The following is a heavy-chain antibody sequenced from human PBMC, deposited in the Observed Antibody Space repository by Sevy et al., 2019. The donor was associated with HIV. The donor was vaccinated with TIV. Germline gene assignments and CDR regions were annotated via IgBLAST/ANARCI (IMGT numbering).Heavy chain of an antibody. V-gene: IGHV3-21*01. Sequence: GGSLRLSCAASGFTFSSYSMNWVRQAPGKGLEWVSSISSSSSYIYYADSVKGRFTISRDKAKNSLYLQMNSLRAEDTAVYYCARDPSGSYDNDAFDIWGQGTMVTVSS. CDR3: ARDPSGSYDNDAFDI. D-gene: IGHD1-26*01. CDR1: GFTFSSYS. CDR2: ISSSSSYI. J-gene: IGHJ3*02.